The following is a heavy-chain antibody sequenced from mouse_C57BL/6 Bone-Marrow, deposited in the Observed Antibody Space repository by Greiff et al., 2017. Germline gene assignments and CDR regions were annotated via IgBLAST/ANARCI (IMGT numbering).Heavy chain of an antibody. CDR3: ACYYDYDVGFAY. V-gene: IGHV1-82*01. D-gene: IGHD2-4*01. CDR1: GYAFSSSW. Sequence: VMLVESGPELVKPGASVKISCKASGYAFSSSWMNWVKQRPGKGLEWIGRIYPGDGDTNYNGKFKGKATLTADKSSSTAYMQLSSLTSEDSAVYFCACYYDYDVGFAYWGQGTLVTVSA. CDR2: IYPGDGDT. J-gene: IGHJ3*01.